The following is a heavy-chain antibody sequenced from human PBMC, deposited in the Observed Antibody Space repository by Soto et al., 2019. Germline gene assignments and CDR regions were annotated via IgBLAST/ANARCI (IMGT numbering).Heavy chain of an antibody. CDR2: IYYSGST. CDR1: CNSILSYY. V-gene: IGHV4-59*07. CDR3: ARGHRPPIDP. J-gene: IGHJ5*02. Sequence: PSDTLSLTFTFTCNSILSYYCCWIRQPPGKGLEWIGYIYYSGSTNYNPSLKSRVTISVDTSKNQFSLKLSSVTTADTAVYYCARGHRPPIDPWGQGTLVTVS.